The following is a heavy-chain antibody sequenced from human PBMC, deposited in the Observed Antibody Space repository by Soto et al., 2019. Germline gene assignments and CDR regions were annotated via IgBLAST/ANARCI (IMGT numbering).Heavy chain of an antibody. J-gene: IGHJ4*02. CDR2: INANGANT. CDR3: AKCRTHCYFDN. D-gene: IGHD1-7*01. CDR1: GFTFSSFA. V-gene: IGHV3-23*01. Sequence: EVQLLESGGGLAQPGGSLRLSCTASGFTFSSFAMTWVRQTPGKGLEWVSSINANGANTYYADSVRGRFTISRDNSKNPLYLQMNSLRADDTAAYYCAKCRTHCYFDNWGQGTLVTVSS.